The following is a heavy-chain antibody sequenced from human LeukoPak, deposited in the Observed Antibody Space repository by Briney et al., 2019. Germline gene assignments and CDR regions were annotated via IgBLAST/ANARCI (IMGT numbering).Heavy chain of an antibody. D-gene: IGHD3-10*01. CDR1: GYTFTSYD. V-gene: IGHV1-8*01. J-gene: IGHJ6*03. Sequence: AASVKVSCKASGYTFTSYDINWVRQATGQGLEWMGWMNPNSGNTGYAQKFQGRVTMTRNTSISTAYMELYSLRSEDTAVYYCARAIRGSKIASRYYYYMDVWGKGTTVTVSS. CDR2: MNPNSGNT. CDR3: ARAIRGSKIASRYYYYMDV.